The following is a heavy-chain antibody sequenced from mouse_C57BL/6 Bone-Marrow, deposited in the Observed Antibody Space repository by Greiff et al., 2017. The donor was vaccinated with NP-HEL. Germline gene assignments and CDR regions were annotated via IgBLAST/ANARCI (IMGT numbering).Heavy chain of an antibody. V-gene: IGHV10-1*01. D-gene: IGHD2-1*01. CDR3: VRRDYGNPHWYFDV. CDR1: GFSFNTYA. CDR2: IRSKSNNYAT. Sequence: EVKLVESGGGLVQPKGSLKLSCAASGFSFNTYAMNWVRQAPGKGLEWVARIRSKSNNYATYYADSVKDRFTISRDDSESMLYLQMNNLKTEDTAMYYCVRRDYGNPHWYFDVWGTGTTVTVSS. J-gene: IGHJ1*03.